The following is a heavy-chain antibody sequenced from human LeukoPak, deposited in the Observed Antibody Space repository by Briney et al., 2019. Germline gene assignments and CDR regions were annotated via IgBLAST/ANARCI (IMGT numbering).Heavy chain of an antibody. Sequence: PSETLTLTCTVSGGSISSYYWSWIRQPPGKGLEWMGYIYYSGSTNYNPSLGSLVTISLDPSKNQFSLRLSSVAAADTAVYYCASMLGSGSGTYLCDFWGQGTLVTVSS. J-gene: IGHJ4*02. D-gene: IGHD3-10*01. CDR1: GGSISSYY. CDR3: ASMLGSGSGTYLCDF. V-gene: IGHV4-59*01. CDR2: IYYSGST.